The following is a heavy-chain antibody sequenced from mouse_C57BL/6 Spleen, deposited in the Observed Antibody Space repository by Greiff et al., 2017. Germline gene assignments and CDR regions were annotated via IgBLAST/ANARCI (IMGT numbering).Heavy chain of an antibody. Sequence: EVKLVESGGGLVQPGGSLSLSCAASGFTFTDYYMSWVRQPPGKALEWLGFIRNKAKGYTTEYSASVKGRFTISRDNSQSILYLQMNALRAEDSATYYCARSSYYYGSSYDWYFDVWGTGTTVTVSS. D-gene: IGHD1-1*01. V-gene: IGHV7-3*01. J-gene: IGHJ1*03. CDR3: ARSSYYYGSSYDWYFDV. CDR1: GFTFTDYY. CDR2: IRNKAKGYTT.